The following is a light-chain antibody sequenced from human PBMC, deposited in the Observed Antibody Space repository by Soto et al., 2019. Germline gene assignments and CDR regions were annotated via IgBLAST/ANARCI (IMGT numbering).Light chain of an antibody. CDR2: DAS. CDR1: QTIRST. CDR3: LQDYNYPFT. J-gene: IGKJ2*01. Sequence: ETVMTQSPATLSVSPGARAPLSCRASQTIRSTLAWFQQKPGQAPRLLIYDASTRANGIPARFSGSGSATDFTLTISSLQPEDSAAYYCLQDYNYPFTFGQGTKVDIK. V-gene: IGKV3-15*01.